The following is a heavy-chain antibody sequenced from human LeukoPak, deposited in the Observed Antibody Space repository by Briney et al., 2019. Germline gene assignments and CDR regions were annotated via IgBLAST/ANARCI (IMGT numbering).Heavy chain of an antibody. CDR2: IYHSGST. J-gene: IGHJ6*03. D-gene: IGHD6-13*01. V-gene: IGHV4-38-2*01. Sequence: SETLSLTCAVSGYSISSGYYWGWIRQPPGKGLEWIGSIYHSGSTYYSPSLKSRVTISVDTSKNQFSLKLSSVTAADTAVYYCARRGAAAGTGYYYYYYMDVWGKGTTVTVSS. CDR1: GYSISSGYY. CDR3: ARRGAAAGTGYYYYYYMDV.